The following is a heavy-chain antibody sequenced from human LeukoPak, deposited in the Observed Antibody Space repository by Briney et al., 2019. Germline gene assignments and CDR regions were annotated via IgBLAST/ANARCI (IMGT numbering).Heavy chain of an antibody. V-gene: IGHV3-15*01. CDR1: GFTFSIAW. CDR2: IKSKTDGGTT. J-gene: IGHJ4*02. D-gene: IGHD3-16*02. Sequence: GGSLRLSCAASGFTFSIAWMSWVRQAPGKGLEWVGRIKSKTDGGTTDYAAPVKGRFTISRDDSKNTLYLQMNSLKTEDTAVYYCTTFYVWGSYRPGGYWGQGTLVTVSS. CDR3: TTFYVWGSYRPGGY.